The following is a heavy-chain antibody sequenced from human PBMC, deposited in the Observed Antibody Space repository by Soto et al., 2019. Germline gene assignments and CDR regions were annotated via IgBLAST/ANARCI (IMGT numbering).Heavy chain of an antibody. Sequence: ASVKVSCKASGYTFTSYDINWVRQATGQGLEWMGWMNPNSGNTGYAQKFQGRVTMTRNTSISTAYMELSSLRSEDTAVYYCARALSWCSSTSCFPLGRDAFDIWGQGTMVTVSS. CDR2: MNPNSGNT. V-gene: IGHV1-8*01. D-gene: IGHD2-2*01. CDR1: GYTFTSYD. J-gene: IGHJ3*02. CDR3: ARALSWCSSTSCFPLGRDAFDI.